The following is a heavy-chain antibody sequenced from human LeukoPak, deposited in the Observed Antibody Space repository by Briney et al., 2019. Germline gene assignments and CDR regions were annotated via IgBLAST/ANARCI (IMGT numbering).Heavy chain of an antibody. V-gene: IGHV4-38-2*02. CDR1: GYSISGGYY. CDR2: ISHSGST. D-gene: IGHD4-17*01. J-gene: IGHJ4*02. CDR3: ARYGMKKFFDY. Sequence: PSETLSLTCTVSGYSISGGYYWGWIRQPPGKGLEWIGSISHSGSTYYNPSLKSRVTISVDTSKNQFSLKLSSVTAADTAMYYCARYGMKKFFDYWGQGILVTVSS.